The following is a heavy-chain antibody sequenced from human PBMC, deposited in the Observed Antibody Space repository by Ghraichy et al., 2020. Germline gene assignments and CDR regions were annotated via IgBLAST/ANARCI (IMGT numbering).Heavy chain of an antibody. V-gene: IGHV4-31*03. CDR1: GGSISSGGYY. Sequence: SLNISCTVSGGSISSGGYYWSWIRQHPGKGLEWIGYIYYSGSTYYNPSLKSRVTISVDTSKNQFSLKLSSVTAADTAVYYCARGSEDYGDYVYDYWGQGTLVTVSS. CDR2: IYYSGST. J-gene: IGHJ4*02. CDR3: ARGSEDYGDYVYDY. D-gene: IGHD4-17*01.